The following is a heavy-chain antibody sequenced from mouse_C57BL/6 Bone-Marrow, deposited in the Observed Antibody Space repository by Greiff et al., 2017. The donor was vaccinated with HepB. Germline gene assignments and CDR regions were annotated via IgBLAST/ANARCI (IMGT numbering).Heavy chain of an antibody. Sequence: QVQLQQPGAELVKPGASVKMSCKASGYTFTSNWVTWVKQRPGQGLEWIGDIYPGSGSTNYNEKFKSKATLTVDTSSSTAYMQLSSLTSEDSAVYYCARRKLGFDYWGQGTTLTVSS. CDR2: IYPGSGST. V-gene: IGHV1-55*01. D-gene: IGHD4-1*01. CDR1: GYTFTSNW. J-gene: IGHJ2*01. CDR3: ARRKLGFDY.